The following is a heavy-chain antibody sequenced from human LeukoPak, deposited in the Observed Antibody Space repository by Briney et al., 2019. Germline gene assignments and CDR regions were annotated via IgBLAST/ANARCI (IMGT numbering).Heavy chain of an antibody. Sequence: GVSVKISCKGSGYSFPRYWIGWVRQMPGKGLEWMGIIYPGDSDTRNSPSFQGQVTISADKSISTAYLQWSSLKASDTAMYYCARLLVTANCFDYWGQRTLVTVSS. CDR1: GYSFPRYW. CDR2: IYPGDSDT. D-gene: IGHD2-21*02. CDR3: ARLLVTANCFDY. J-gene: IGHJ4*02. V-gene: IGHV5-51*01.